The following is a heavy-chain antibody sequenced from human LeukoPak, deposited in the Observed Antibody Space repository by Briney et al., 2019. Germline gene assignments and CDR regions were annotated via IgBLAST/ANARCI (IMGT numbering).Heavy chain of an antibody. CDR1: GGSFSGYY. V-gene: IGHV4-34*01. D-gene: IGHD4-23*01. CDR3: ARGPTVETHDFDY. CDR2: IKYSGST. J-gene: IGHJ4*02. Sequence: SETLSLTCAVYGGSFSGYYWSWIRQSPGKGLEWIGEIKYSGSTNYNPSLKSRVTISIDTSKNQFSLKLSSVSAADTGVYYCARGPTVETHDFDYWGQGTLVTVFS.